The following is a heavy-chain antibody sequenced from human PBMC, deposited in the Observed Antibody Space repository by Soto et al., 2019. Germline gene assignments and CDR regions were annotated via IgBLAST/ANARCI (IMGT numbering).Heavy chain of an antibody. CDR1: GGSISSSSYY. CDR2: IYYSGST. D-gene: IGHD4-17*01. V-gene: IGHV4-39*07. Sequence: SETLSLTCTVSGGSISSSSYYWGWIRQPPGKGLEWIGSIYYSGSTYYNPSLKSRVTISVDTSKNQFSLKLSSVTAADTAVYYCARSQTTVTSYDYWGQGTLVTVSS. J-gene: IGHJ4*02. CDR3: ARSQTTVTSYDY.